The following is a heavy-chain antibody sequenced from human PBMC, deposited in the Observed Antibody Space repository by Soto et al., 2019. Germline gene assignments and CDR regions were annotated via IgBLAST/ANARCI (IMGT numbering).Heavy chain of an antibody. CDR1: GFTFSDYY. J-gene: IGHJ6*02. D-gene: IGHD3-22*01. CDR2: ISSSGSII. CDR3: ARVNGYYYYGMDV. Sequence: GGSLRLSCAASGFTFSDYYMSWIRQAPGKGLEWVSDISSSGSIIYYADSVKGRFTISRDNAKNSLYLQMNSLRAEDTAVYYCARVNGYYYYGMDVWGQGNTVTVSS. V-gene: IGHV3-11*01.